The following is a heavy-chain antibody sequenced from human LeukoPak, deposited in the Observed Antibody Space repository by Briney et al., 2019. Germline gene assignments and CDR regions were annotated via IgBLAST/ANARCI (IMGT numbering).Heavy chain of an antibody. CDR3: ARVGTRLGIFGY. CDR1: GYIFAGYY. V-gene: IGHV1-2*02. J-gene: IGHJ4*02. Sequence: ASVKVSCKASGYIFAGYYMHWVRQAPGQGLEWMGWINPNSGGTDYAQSFQGRVIMTTDTSISTVYMEVRRLRSDDTAVYYCARVGTRLGIFGYWGQGSQVTVSS. CDR2: INPNSGGT. D-gene: IGHD7-27*01.